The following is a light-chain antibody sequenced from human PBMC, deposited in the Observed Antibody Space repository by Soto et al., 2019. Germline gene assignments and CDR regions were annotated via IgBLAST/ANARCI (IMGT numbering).Light chain of an antibody. CDR1: QSISSW. V-gene: IGKV1-5*03. CDR3: QQYNSYSAT. CDR2: KAS. J-gene: IGKJ2*01. Sequence: DIQMTQSPSTLSASVGDRVTITCRASQSISSWLAWYQQKPGKAPNLRIYKASSLESGVPSRFSGSGSGTEFALTISSLQPDDFATYYCQQYNSYSATFGQGTKLEIK.